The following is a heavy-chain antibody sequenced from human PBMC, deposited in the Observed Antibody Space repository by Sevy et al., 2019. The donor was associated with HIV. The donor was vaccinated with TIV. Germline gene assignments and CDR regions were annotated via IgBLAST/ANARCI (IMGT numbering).Heavy chain of an antibody. V-gene: IGHV3-23*01. D-gene: IGHD3-22*01. J-gene: IGHJ4*02. CDR2: TSGTGGSGDKT. Sequence: GGSLRLSCAASGFTFRNYAMNWVRQAPGKGLELVSGTSGTGGSGDKTNYADSVEGRFTISRDDSKNSLYLQLNTLRAEDTAIYYCARKYDSSGYFDYWGQGTLVTVSS. CDR1: GFTFRNYA. CDR3: ARKYDSSGYFDY.